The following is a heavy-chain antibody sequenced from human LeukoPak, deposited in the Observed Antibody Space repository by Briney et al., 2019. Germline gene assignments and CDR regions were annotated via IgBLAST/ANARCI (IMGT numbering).Heavy chain of an antibody. D-gene: IGHD3-3*01. CDR1: GGSFSGYY. V-gene: IGHV4-34*01. Sequence: SETLSLTCAVYGGSFSGYYWSWIRQPPGKGLEWIGEINHSGSTNYNPSLTSRVTISVDTSKNQFSLKLSSVTAADTAVYYCARGVTIFGVVPNRFDPWGQGTLVTVSS. CDR3: ARGVTIFGVVPNRFDP. J-gene: IGHJ5*02. CDR2: INHSGST.